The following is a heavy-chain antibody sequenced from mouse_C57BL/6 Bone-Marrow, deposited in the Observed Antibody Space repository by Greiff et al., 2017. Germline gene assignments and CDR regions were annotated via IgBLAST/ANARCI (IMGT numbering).Heavy chain of an antibody. J-gene: IGHJ2*01. CDR2: IYPGSGNT. V-gene: IGHV1-66*01. CDR1: GYSFTSYY. CDR3: ARGRQGYYFDY. D-gene: IGHD2-12*01. Sequence: QVQLKESGPELVKPGASVKISCKASGYSFTSYYIHWVKQRPGQGLEWIGWIYPGSGNTKYNEKFKGKATLTADTSSSTAYMQLSSLTSEDSAVYYCARGRQGYYFDYWGQGTTLTVSS.